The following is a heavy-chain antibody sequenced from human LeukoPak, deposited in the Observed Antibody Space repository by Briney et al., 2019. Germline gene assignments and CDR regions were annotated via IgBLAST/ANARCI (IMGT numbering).Heavy chain of an antibody. CDR2: IKQDGSQK. Sequence: GGSLRLSCAASGFTFSDYWMTWVRQAPGEGLVWVASIKQDGSQKYYVDSLRGRFTISRDNAKSSLYLQVTGLRAEDTAMYYCARDSAGNDYWGQGTLVTVSS. J-gene: IGHJ4*02. D-gene: IGHD6-13*01. CDR3: ARDSAGNDY. V-gene: IGHV3-7*01. CDR1: GFTFSDYW.